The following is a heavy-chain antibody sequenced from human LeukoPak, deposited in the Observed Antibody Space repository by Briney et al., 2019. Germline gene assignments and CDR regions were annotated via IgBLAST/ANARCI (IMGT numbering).Heavy chain of an antibody. CDR1: GYIFTGYY. D-gene: IGHD2-8*01. V-gene: IGHV1-2*02. J-gene: IGHJ4*02. CDR3: ARDPPGVRYGRPIFDF. CDR2: IIPNSGDT. Sequence: ASVKVSCKTSGYIFTGYYIHWLRQAPGQGLEWMGWIIPNSGDTNYAQKFQGRVTMTRDTSIGTAYMEVSRLRSDDTAVYYCARDPPGVRYGRPIFDFWGQGTLVTVSS.